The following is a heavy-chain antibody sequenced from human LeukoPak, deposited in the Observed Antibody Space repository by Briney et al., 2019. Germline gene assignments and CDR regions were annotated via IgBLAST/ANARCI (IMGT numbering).Heavy chain of an antibody. CDR2: INPSGGST. CDR1: GYTFTSYY. D-gene: IGHD1-26*01. CDR3: ARDPRAQVYSGSYLPSYYFDY. J-gene: IGHJ4*02. Sequence: ASVKVSCKASGYTFTSYYMHWVRQAPGQGLEWMGIINPSGGSTSYAQKFQGRVTMTRDTSTSTLYMELSSLRSEDTAVYYCARDPRAQVYSGSYLPSYYFDYWGQGTLVTVSS. V-gene: IGHV1-46*01.